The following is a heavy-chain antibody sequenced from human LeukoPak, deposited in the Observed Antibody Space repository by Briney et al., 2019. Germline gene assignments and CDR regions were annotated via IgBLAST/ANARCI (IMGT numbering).Heavy chain of an antibody. CDR3: ARPQRKYQLLFYYYYMDV. D-gene: IGHD2-2*01. V-gene: IGHV3-20*04. J-gene: IGHJ6*03. Sequence: GGSLRLSCAASGSTFDDYGMSWVRQAPGKGLEWVSGINWNGGSTGYADSVKGRFTISRDNAKNSLYLQMNSLRAEDTALYYCARPQRKYQLLFYYYYMDVWGKGTTVTVSS. CDR2: INWNGGST. CDR1: GSTFDDYG.